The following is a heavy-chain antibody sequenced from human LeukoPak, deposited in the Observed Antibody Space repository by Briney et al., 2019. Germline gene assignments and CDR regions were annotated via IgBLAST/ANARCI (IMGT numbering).Heavy chain of an antibody. Sequence: SETLSLTCTVSGGSISSSGYYWGWIRQPPGRGLAWIASISYTGSTYYNPSLKSRVTISVDTSKSQFSLKLSSVTAADTAVYYCARGVDSSSGYPTCFDYWGQGTLVTVSS. V-gene: IGHV4-39*01. J-gene: IGHJ4*02. D-gene: IGHD3-22*01. CDR3: ARGVDSSSGYPTCFDY. CDR2: ISYTGST. CDR1: GGSISSSGYY.